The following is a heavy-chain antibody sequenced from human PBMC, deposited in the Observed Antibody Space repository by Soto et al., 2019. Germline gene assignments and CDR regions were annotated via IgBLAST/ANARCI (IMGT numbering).Heavy chain of an antibody. CDR1: GFTFSSYG. D-gene: IGHD3-3*01. CDR3: AKDFGTGGAKDY. V-gene: IGHV3-30*18. CDR2: ISYDGSNK. J-gene: IGHJ4*02. Sequence: PGGSLRLSCAASGFTFSSYGMHWGRQAPGKGLEWVAVISYDGSNKYYADSVKGRFTISRDNSKNTLYLQMNSLRAEDTAVYYCAKDFGTGGAKDYWGQGTLVTVSS.